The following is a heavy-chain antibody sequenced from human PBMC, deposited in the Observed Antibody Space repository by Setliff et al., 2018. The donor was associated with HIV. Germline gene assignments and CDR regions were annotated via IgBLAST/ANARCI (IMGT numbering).Heavy chain of an antibody. J-gene: IGHJ4*02. Sequence: LRLSCVASGFTYDDYAMHWVRQVPGKGLEWVSGISWNSVGIGYADSVRGRFTISRDNAKNSLYLQMNNLRREDTALYYCATAAFYDASGFYAQWGRGTLVTVSS. CDR3: ATAAFYDASGFYAQ. CDR2: ISWNSVGI. CDR1: GFTYDDYA. D-gene: IGHD3-22*01. V-gene: IGHV3-9*01.